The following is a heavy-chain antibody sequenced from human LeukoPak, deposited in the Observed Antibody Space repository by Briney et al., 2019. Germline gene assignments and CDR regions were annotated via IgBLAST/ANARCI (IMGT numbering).Heavy chain of an antibody. J-gene: IGHJ6*04. CDR2: ISGSGGIT. V-gene: IGHV3-23*01. D-gene: IGHD1-14*01. Sequence: GGSLRLSCEASGLTFSSYAMNWVRQAPGKGLEWVSGISGSGGITYYADSVRGRFTISRDNSKNTLYLQMNSLRAEDTALYYCAKALGYHNPRDGLDIWGKGTTVTVSS. CDR1: GLTFSSYA. CDR3: AKALGYHNPRDGLDI.